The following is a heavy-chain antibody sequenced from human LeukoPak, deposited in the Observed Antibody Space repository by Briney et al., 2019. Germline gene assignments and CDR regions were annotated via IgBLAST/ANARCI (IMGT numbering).Heavy chain of an antibody. CDR2: VYTSVNT. V-gene: IGHV4-4*08. D-gene: IGHD6-19*01. Sequence: PSETLSLTCTVSGGSISSNYWSWIRQPPGKGLEWIGSVYTSVNTNYNPSLKSRFTISVDKAKSQFSLKLSSVTAADTAVYYCVGGSGWDYFDYWGQGTLVTVSS. J-gene: IGHJ4*02. CDR1: GGSISSNY. CDR3: VGGSGWDYFDY.